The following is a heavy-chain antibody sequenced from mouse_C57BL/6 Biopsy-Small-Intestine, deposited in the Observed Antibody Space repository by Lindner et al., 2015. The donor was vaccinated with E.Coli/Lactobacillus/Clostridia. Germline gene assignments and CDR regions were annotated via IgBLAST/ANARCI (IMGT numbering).Heavy chain of an antibody. Sequence: SVKVSCKASGFTFISSALQWVRQARGQPLEWIGWIVIGSDSTDYAQKFQERVTITRDMSTNTAYMELSSLRSEDTAVYYCAAFRFPTLAELSSSLSHDGFSIWGQGTMVTVSS. V-gene: IGHV1S18*01. J-gene: IGHJ3*01. CDR2: IVIGSDST. CDR3: AAFRFPTLAELSSSLSHDGFSI. D-gene: IGHD2-3*01. CDR1: GFTFISSA.